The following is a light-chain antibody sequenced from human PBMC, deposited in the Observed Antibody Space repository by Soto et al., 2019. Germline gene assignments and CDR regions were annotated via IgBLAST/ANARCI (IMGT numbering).Light chain of an antibody. CDR2: EVT. Sequence: QSVLTQPPSASGSPGQSVTISCTGTSSDVGDYNYVSWYQQHPGKAPKLIIYEVTKRPSGVPDRFSGSKSGNTASLTVSGLQAEDEAGYYCSSYAGSNNLLFGGGTKLTVL. V-gene: IGLV2-8*01. CDR1: SSDVGDYNY. CDR3: SSYAGSNNLL. J-gene: IGLJ2*01.